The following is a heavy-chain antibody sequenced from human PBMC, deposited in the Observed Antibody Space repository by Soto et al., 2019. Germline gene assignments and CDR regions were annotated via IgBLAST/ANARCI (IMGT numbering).Heavy chain of an antibody. CDR3: ARDRRNFIAVDGLLDY. J-gene: IGHJ4*02. Sequence: QVQLVESGGGVVQPGRSLRLSCAASGFTFSSYAMHWVRQAPGKGLEWVAVISYDGSNKYYADSVKGRFTISRDNSKNTLYLQMNSLRAEDTAVYYCARDRRNFIAVDGLLDYWGQGTLVTVSS. D-gene: IGHD6-19*01. V-gene: IGHV3-30-3*01. CDR2: ISYDGSNK. CDR1: GFTFSSYA.